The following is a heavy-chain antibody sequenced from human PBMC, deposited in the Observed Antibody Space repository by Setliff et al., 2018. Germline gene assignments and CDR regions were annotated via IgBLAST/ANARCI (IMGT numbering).Heavy chain of an antibody. CDR1: GVTVNKPW. Sequence: GGSLRLSCAGSGVTVNKPWMSWVRQAPGKGLEWVALTNPDGDRTGYADSVKGRFTISRDNAKNSLYLQMNRLRAEDTALYYCAKDRSRDYDDSSGYDHWGQGTLVTVSS. J-gene: IGHJ4*02. CDR2: TNPDGDRT. V-gene: IGHV3-20*04. CDR3: AKDRSRDYDDSSGYDH. D-gene: IGHD3-22*01.